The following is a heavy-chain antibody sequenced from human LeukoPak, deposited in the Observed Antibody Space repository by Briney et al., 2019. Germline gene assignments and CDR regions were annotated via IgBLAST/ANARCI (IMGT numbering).Heavy chain of an antibody. J-gene: IGHJ4*02. Sequence: AASVKVSCKASGYTFTSYYMHWVRQAPGQGLEWMGIINPSGGSTSYAQKFQGRVTMTRDMSTSTVYMELSSLRSEDTAVYYYAREGDCSGGSCYFDYWGQGTLVTVSS. V-gene: IGHV1-46*01. CDR2: INPSGGST. CDR1: GYTFTSYY. CDR3: AREGDCSGGSCYFDY. D-gene: IGHD2-15*01.